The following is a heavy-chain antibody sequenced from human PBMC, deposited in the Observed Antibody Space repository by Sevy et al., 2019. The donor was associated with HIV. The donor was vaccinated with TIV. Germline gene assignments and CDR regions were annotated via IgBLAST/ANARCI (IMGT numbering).Heavy chain of an antibody. CDR1: GFTFSNYA. D-gene: IGHD6-6*01. CDR3: AKGGGIAARLPYYYGMDV. Sequence: GGSLRLSCAASGFTFSNYAMSWVRQAPGKGLEWVSGVGSGGSTYYADSLKGRFTISRDNSMNTLYLQMNSLRAEDTAVYYCAKGGGIAARLPYYYGMDVWGQGTTVTVSS. J-gene: IGHJ6*02. V-gene: IGHV3-23*01. CDR2: VGSGGST.